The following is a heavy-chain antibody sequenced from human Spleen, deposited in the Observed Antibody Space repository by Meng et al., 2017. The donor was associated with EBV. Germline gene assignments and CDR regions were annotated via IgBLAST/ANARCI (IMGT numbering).Heavy chain of an antibody. J-gene: IGHJ4*02. V-gene: IGHV4-4*02. CDR1: GASVSSDNW. CDR3: ARIGVAASWDY. D-gene: IGHD6-19*01. Sequence: PLRESGPGLVKPSGTLALTCGGSGASVSSDNWWTWVRQPPGKGLEWIGEIFHSGSTAYNPSLKSRVTISLDKSNNQFSLKLNSVTAADTAVYYCARIGVAASWDYWGQGTLVTVSS. CDR2: IFHSGST.